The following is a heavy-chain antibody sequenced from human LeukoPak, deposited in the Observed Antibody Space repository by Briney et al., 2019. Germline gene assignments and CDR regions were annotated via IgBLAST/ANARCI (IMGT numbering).Heavy chain of an antibody. J-gene: IGHJ4*02. Sequence: GGSLRLSCAASGFTFRSYEMNWVRQAPGKGLEWVSYISSSSSTIYYSDSLKGRFTISRDNAKNSLYLQMNSLRAEDTAVYYCATGGGPGWFGELLRGYFFDYWGQGTLVTVSS. V-gene: IGHV3-48*03. D-gene: IGHD3-10*01. CDR1: GFTFRSYE. CDR2: ISSSSSTI. CDR3: ATGGGPGWFGELLRGYFFDY.